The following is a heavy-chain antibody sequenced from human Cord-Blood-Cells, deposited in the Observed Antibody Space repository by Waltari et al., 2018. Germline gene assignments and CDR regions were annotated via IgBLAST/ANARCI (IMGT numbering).Heavy chain of an antibody. CDR1: GGSISSSSYY. J-gene: IGHJ6*02. CDR3: ARLYYYDSSGYYYYYYGMDV. CDR2: IYYSGST. Sequence: QLQLQESGPGLVKPSETLSLTCTVSGGSISSSSYYWGWIRQPPGKGLEWIGSIYYSGSTYYTPSLKSRGTISVDTSKNQFSLKLSSVTAADTAVYYCARLYYYDSSGYYYYYYGMDVWGQGTTVTVSS. V-gene: IGHV4-39*01. D-gene: IGHD3-22*01.